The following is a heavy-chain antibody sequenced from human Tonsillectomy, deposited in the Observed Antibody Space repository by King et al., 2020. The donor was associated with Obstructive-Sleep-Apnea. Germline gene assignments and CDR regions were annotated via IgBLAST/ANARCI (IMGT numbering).Heavy chain of an antibody. V-gene: IGHV4-4*02. J-gene: IGHJ6*02. CDR3: ATFYYNSRTWGMDV. D-gene: IGHD3-22*01. Sequence: PLQASGPGLVKPSGPLSLTCIVSGGSISSYNWWSWVRQPPGKGLEWIGEIYHTGSTNSNPSLKSRVTISVDKAKKQFSLKLRSVTAADTAVYYCATFYYNSRTWGMDVWGQGTTVTVSS. CDR1: GGSISSYNW. CDR2: IYHTGST.